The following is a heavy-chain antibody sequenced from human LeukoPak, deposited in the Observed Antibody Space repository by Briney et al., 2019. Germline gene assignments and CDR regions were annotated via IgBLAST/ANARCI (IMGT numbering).Heavy chain of an antibody. J-gene: IGHJ4*02. CDR1: GFTFSNAW. CDR3: TTDRVWSVGGRVY. CDR2: IKRKTDGGTT. Sequence: GGSLRLSCAASGFTFSNAWMSWVRQAPGKGLEWVGRIKRKTDGGTTDYAAPVKGRFTISRDDSKNTLYLQMNSLKTEDTAVYYCTTDRVWSVGGRVYWGQGTLVTVSS. V-gene: IGHV3-15*01. D-gene: IGHD2-15*01.